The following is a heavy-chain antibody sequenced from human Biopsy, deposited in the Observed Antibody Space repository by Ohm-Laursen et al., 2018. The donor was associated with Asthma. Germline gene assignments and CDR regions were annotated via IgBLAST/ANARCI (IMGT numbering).Heavy chain of an antibody. V-gene: IGHV1-2*06. CDR2: INPNGGAT. Sequence: ASVKVSCKASAYTFIGCHLHWVRQAPGEGLEWMGRINPNGGATIYARKFQGRVTMTRDTSISTAYMELSRLTSDDTAVYYCARVQKSPGDRWFDPWGQGTLVTVSS. CDR3: ARVQKSPGDRWFDP. D-gene: IGHD7-27*01. CDR1: AYTFIGCH. J-gene: IGHJ5*02.